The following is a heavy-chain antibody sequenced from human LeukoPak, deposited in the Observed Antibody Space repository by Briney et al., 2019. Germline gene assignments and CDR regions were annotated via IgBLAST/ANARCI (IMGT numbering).Heavy chain of an antibody. Sequence: GGSLRPSCAASGFTFSSYELNWVRQAPGKGLEGVSNISSSGSTIYYADSVKGRFTISRDNAKNPLYLQMNSLRAEDTAVYYCAELGITMIGGVWGKGTTVTISS. CDR2: ISSSGSTI. J-gene: IGHJ6*04. CDR3: AELGITMIGGV. V-gene: IGHV3-48*03. D-gene: IGHD3-10*02. CDR1: GFTFSSYE.